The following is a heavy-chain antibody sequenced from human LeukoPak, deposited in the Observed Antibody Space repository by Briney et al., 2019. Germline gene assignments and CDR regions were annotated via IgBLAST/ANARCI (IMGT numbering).Heavy chain of an antibody. CDR2: IYHSGST. CDR3: ARGNGYYFPFDY. Sequence: SETLSLTCAVSGGSISSGGYSWSWIRQPPGKGLEWTGYIYHSGSTYYNPSLKSRVTISVDRSKNQFSLKLSSVTAADTAVYYCARGNGYYFPFDYWGQGTLVTVSS. V-gene: IGHV4-30-2*01. J-gene: IGHJ4*02. D-gene: IGHD3-22*01. CDR1: GGSISSGGYS.